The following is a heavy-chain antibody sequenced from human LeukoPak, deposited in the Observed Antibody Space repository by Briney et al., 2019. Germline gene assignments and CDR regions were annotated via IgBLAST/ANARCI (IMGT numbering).Heavy chain of an antibody. CDR3: ARRGIELATPFDS. J-gene: IGHJ4*02. CDR2: IYLDDSDT. V-gene: IGHV5-51*01. CDR1: GFSFTNNW. Sequence: GESLKISCKGYGFSFTNNWIGWVRQVPGQGLEWMGIIYLDDSDTRYSPSFRGQVTISADKSISTAYLQWSSLKASYTAMYYCARRGIELATPFDSWGQGTLVTVSS. D-gene: IGHD6-19*01.